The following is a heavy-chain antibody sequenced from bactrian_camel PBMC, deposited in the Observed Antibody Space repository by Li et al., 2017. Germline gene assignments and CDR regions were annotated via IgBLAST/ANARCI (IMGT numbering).Heavy chain of an antibody. Sequence: VQLVESGGGLVQPGGSLRLSCAASGFTFSELSMSWVRQAPGKGLEWISSINSGGRSIYYADSVKGRFIISRDNAKNTLYLQLNSLKTEDTAMYYCAKDWDCYAGSWCSPPGSHFGYWGQGTQVTVS. CDR2: INSGGRSI. CDR3: AKDWDCYAGSWCSPPGSHFGY. D-gene: IGHD3*01. V-gene: IGHV3S1*01. J-gene: IGHJ6*01. CDR1: GFTFSELS.